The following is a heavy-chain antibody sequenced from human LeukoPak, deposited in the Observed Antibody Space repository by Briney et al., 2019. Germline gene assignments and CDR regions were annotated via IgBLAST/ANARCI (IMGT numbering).Heavy chain of an antibody. V-gene: IGHV4-34*01. CDR2: INHSGST. Sequence: SETLSLTCAVYGGSFIGYYWSWIRQPPGKGLEWIGEINHSGSTNYNPSLKSRVTISVDTSKNQFSLKLSSVTAADTAVYYCARVYYDSSGYYWLDYWGQGTLVTVSS. J-gene: IGHJ4*02. CDR1: GGSFIGYY. D-gene: IGHD3-22*01. CDR3: ARVYYDSSGYYWLDY.